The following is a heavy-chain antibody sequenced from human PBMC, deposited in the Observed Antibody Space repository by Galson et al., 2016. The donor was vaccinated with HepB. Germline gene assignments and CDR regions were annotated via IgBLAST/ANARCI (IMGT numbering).Heavy chain of an antibody. CDR2: TYYRTKWHN. V-gene: IGHV6-1*01. J-gene: IGHJ4*02. CDR1: GDSVSNKSVA. CDR3: ARDLVDVGYYYLDS. Sequence: ISGDSVSNKSVAWNWFRQSPSRGLEWLGRTYYRTKWHNDYAGSVKSRIAISADTSKNEFSLQLNSVTPEDTAVFYCARDLVDVGYYYLDSWGQGTLVTVSS. D-gene: IGHD2-15*01.